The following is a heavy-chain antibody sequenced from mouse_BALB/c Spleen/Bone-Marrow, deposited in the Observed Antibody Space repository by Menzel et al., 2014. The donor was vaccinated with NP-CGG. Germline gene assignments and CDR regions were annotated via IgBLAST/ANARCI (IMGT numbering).Heavy chain of an antibody. CDR1: GYTFTSYV. V-gene: IGHV1-14*01. CDR2: INPYNDGT. J-gene: IGHJ4*01. CDR3: TRGVYYDYDEGAMDY. D-gene: IGHD2-4*01. Sequence: VQLQQSGPELVKPGASVKMSCKASGYTFTSYVMHWVKQTPGQGLEWIGYINPYNDGTKYNEKFKGKATLTSDKSSSTAYMELSSLTSEDSAVYYCTRGVYYDYDEGAMDYWGQGSSVTDSS.